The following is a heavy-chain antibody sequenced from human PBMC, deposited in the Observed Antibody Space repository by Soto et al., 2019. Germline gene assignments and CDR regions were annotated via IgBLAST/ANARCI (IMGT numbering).Heavy chain of an antibody. Sequence: QVQLVQSGAEVKKPGSSVKVSCKASGGTFSSYTISWVRQAPGQGLEWMGRIIPILGITNYAQKYQGRVTITANNSTTIASMELSSLRSEDTAGYYCETRRGDGYNDYWGQGTLVTVSS. CDR3: ETRRGDGYNDY. CDR1: GGTFSSYT. J-gene: IGHJ4*02. V-gene: IGHV1-69*02. CDR2: IIPILGIT. D-gene: IGHD3-10*01.